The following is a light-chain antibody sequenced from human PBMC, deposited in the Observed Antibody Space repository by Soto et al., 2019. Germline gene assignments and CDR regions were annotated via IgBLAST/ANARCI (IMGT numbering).Light chain of an antibody. CDR3: SSFTSINTWV. CDR2: EVS. J-gene: IGLJ3*02. CDR1: STDVGGYNY. V-gene: IGLV2-14*01. Sequence: QSALTQPASVSGSPGQSITISCTGTSTDVGGYNYVSWYQQHPGKAPKLMIYEVSNRPSRVSNRFSGSKSGNTASLTISGLQAEDEADYYCSSFTSINTWVFGGGTKVTVL.